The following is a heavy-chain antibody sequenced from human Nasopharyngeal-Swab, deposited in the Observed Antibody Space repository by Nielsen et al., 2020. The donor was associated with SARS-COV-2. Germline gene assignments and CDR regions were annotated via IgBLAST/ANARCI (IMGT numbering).Heavy chain of an antibody. CDR2: INPNSGGT. CDR3: ARGIAVAGFGSYYYYYYMDV. J-gene: IGHJ6*03. CDR1: GYTFTGYY. Sequence: ASVKVSCKASGYTFTGYYMHWVRQAPGQGLEWMGWINPNSGGTNYAQKFQGWVTMTRDTSISTAYMELSRLRSEDTAVYYCARGIAVAGFGSYYYYYYMDVWGKGTTVTVSS. D-gene: IGHD6-19*01. V-gene: IGHV1-2*04.